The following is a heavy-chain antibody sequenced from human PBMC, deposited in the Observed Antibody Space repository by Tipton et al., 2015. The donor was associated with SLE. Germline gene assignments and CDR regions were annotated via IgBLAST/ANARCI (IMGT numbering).Heavy chain of an antibody. CDR1: GFTFSRFW. J-gene: IGHJ3*01. CDR3: VRQVGNAFDV. D-gene: IGHD1-26*01. Sequence: SLRLSCATSGFTFSRFWMHWVRQAPGKGLVWVSRINSDGTTTYYADSVKGRFTISRDNAKNTVYLQMNSLRAEDTAVYFCVRQVGNAFDVWGQGTMVTVSS. V-gene: IGHV3-74*01. CDR2: INSDGTTT.